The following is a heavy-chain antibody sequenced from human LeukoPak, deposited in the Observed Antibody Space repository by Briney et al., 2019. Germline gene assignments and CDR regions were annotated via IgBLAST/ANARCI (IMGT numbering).Heavy chain of an antibody. J-gene: IGHJ3*02. V-gene: IGHV3-23*01. CDR1: GFTFSSYA. CDR2: ISGSGGST. CDR3: AKDLFGGRDAFDI. Sequence: GGSLRLSCAASGFTFSSYAMSWVRQAPGRGLEWVSAISGSGGSTYYADSVKGRFTISRDNSKNTLYLQMNSLRAEDTAVYYCAKDLFGGRDAFDIWGQGTMVTVSS. D-gene: IGHD3-10*01.